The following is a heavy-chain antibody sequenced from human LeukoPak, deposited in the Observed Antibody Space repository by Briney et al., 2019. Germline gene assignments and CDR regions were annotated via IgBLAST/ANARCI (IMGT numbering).Heavy chain of an antibody. D-gene: IGHD1-26*01. CDR2: IIPIFGTA. V-gene: IGHV1-69*13. CDR3: ARERRLVGAQNAFDI. CDR1: GGTFSSYA. Sequence: SVKVSCKASGGTFSSYAISWVRQAPGQGLEWMGGIIPIFGTANYAQKFQGRVTITADESTSTAYMELSSLRSEDTAVYYCARERRLVGAQNAFDIWGQGTMVTVSS. J-gene: IGHJ3*02.